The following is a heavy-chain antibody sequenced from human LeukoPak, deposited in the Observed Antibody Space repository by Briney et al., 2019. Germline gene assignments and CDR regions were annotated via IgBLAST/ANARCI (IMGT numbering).Heavy chain of an antibody. CDR2: INSDGSNT. D-gene: IGHD4-17*01. J-gene: IGHJ2*01. CDR3: ARMGTHYGDLYWYFDL. CDR1: GFTFSSYW. Sequence: PGGSLRLSCAASGFTFSSYWMHWVRQAPGQGLVWVSRINSDGSNTRYADSVKGRFTISRDNAKNTLYLQMNSLRAEDTAVYHCARMGTHYGDLYWYFDLWGRGTLVTVSS. V-gene: IGHV3-74*01.